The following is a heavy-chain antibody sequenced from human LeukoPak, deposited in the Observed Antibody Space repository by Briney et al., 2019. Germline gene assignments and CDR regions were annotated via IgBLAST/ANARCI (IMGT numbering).Heavy chain of an antibody. J-gene: IGHJ6*02. CDR2: INPSGGST. Sequence: GASVKVSCKASGYTFTSYYMHWVRQAPGQGLGWMGIINPSGGSTSYAQKFQGRVTMTRDTSTSTVYMELSSLRSEDTAVYYCARGVPAAIPYYYYGMDVSGQGTTVTVSS. D-gene: IGHD2-2*01. CDR1: GYTFTSYY. V-gene: IGHV1-46*01. CDR3: ARGVPAAIPYYYYGMDV.